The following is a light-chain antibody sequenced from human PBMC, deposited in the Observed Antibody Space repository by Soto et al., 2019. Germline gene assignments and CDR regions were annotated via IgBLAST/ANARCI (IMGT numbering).Light chain of an antibody. CDR1: SSDVGSYNL. V-gene: IGLV2-23*01. CDR2: EGS. J-gene: IGLJ3*02. Sequence: QSALTQPASVSGSPGQSITISCTGTSSDVGSYNLLSWYQQHPGKAPKLVIYEGSKRPSGVSNRFSGSKSGNTASLTISGLQAEDESDYYCCSYADSSTWVFGGGTKLTVL. CDR3: CSYADSSTWV.